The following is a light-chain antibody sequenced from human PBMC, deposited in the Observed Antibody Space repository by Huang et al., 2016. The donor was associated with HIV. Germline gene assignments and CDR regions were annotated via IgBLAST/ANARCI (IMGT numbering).Light chain of an antibody. CDR2: DVS. CDR3: QQYDGYPWT. J-gene: IGKJ1*01. V-gene: IGKV1-5*01. CDR1: QSFTTW. Sequence: DIQMTQSPSTLSASVGDRVTITCRASQSFTTWLAWYQQKPGKAPKLLIYDVSSLESGVPSRFSGSGSGTEFTLTISSLQPDDFATYYCQQYDGYPWTFGQGTNVEIK.